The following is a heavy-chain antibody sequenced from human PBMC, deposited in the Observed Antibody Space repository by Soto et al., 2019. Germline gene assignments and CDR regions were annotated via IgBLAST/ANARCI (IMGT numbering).Heavy chain of an antibody. V-gene: IGHV3-9*01. CDR2: ISWNSGSI. J-gene: IGHJ4*02. D-gene: IGHD4-17*01. CDR1: GFTFDDYA. Sequence: GGSLRLSCAASGFTFDDYAMHWVRQAPGKGLEWVSGISWNSGSIGYADSVKGRFTISRDNAKNSLYLQMNSLRAEDTALYYCAKDISNSPYGGNFDYWGQGTLVTVSS. CDR3: AKDISNSPYGGNFDY.